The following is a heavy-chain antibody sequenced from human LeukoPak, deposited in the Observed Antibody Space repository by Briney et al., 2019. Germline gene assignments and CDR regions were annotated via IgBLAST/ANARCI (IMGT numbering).Heavy chain of an antibody. CDR1: GFTFSSYG. CDR3: ARGWGSSVYASALDV. V-gene: IGHV3-33*05. J-gene: IGHJ3*01. D-gene: IGHD3-22*01. CDR2: ISYDESRK. Sequence: GGSLRLSCAASGFTFSSYGMRWVRQAPGKGLEWVSLISYDESRKYYADSVKGRFTISRDNSKNTLYLQMNGLRAEDTAVYYCARGWGSSVYASALDVWGQGTVVTVSS.